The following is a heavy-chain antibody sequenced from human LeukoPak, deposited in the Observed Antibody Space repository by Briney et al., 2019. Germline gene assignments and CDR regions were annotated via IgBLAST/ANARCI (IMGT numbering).Heavy chain of an antibody. CDR1: GFTFSSYW. Sequence: GGSLRLSCAASGFTFSSYWMSWVRQAPGKGLEWVANIKQDGSEKYYVDSVKGRFTISRDNAKNSLYLQMNSLRAEDTAVYYCARDFGDIVVVPAAIPDAFDIWGQGTMVTVSS. J-gene: IGHJ3*02. CDR2: IKQDGSEK. V-gene: IGHV3-7*01. D-gene: IGHD2-2*01. CDR3: ARDFGDIVVVPAAIPDAFDI.